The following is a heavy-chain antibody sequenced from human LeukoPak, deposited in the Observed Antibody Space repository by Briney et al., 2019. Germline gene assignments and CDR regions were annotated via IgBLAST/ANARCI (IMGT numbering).Heavy chain of an antibody. D-gene: IGHD1-1*01. CDR2: IYPLDSNT. J-gene: IGHJ4*02. CDR3: ARPLKWNDGVDY. V-gene: IGHV5-51*01. Sequence: GESLKISCKGSGYSFTSYWIGSVRQMPGEGVEWMGIIYPLDSNTRYSSSFQVQATISASKSINTAYLQWRSLKASATDMYYCARPLKWNDGVDYWGQGTLVTVSS. CDR1: GYSFTSYW.